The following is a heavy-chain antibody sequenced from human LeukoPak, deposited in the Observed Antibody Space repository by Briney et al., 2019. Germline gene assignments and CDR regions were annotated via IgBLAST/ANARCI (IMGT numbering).Heavy chain of an antibody. CDR3: ARGGPSWIQRYYFDY. J-gene: IGHJ4*02. D-gene: IGHD5-18*01. V-gene: IGHV3-48*04. CDR2: ISGSGTTM. CDR1: GFNFSSYN. Sequence: GGSLRLSCAASGFNFSSYNMNWVRQAPGKGLEWVSYISGSGTTMYYADSVKGRFTISRDNAKNSLYLQMNSLRAEDTAVYYCARGGPSWIQRYYFDYWGQGTLVTVSS.